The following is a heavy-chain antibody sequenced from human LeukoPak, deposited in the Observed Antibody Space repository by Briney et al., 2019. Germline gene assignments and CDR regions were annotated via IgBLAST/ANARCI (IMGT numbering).Heavy chain of an antibody. D-gene: IGHD3-10*01. V-gene: IGHV5-51*01. CDR1: GYSFTSYW. CDR3: ARLFSYYYGSGSSNWFDP. J-gene: IGHJ5*02. Sequence: GESLKISCKGSGYSFTSYWIGWVCQMPGKGLEWMGIIYPGDSDTRCSPSFQGQVTISADKSISTAYLQWSSLKASDTAMYYCARLFSYYYGSGSSNWFDPWGQGTLVTVSS. CDR2: IYPGDSDT.